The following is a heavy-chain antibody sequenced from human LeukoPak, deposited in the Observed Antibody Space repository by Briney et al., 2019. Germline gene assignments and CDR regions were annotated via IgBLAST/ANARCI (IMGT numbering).Heavy chain of an antibody. Sequence: GASVKVSCKASGYTFTSYGISWVRQAPGQELEWMGWISAYNGNTNYAQKFQGRVTITADKSTSTAYMELSSLRSEDTAVYYCARDTISSGWYGGYYYYMDVWGKGTTVTVSS. J-gene: IGHJ6*03. V-gene: IGHV1-18*01. CDR2: ISAYNGNT. CDR3: ARDTISSGWYGGYYYYMDV. CDR1: GYTFTSYG. D-gene: IGHD6-19*01.